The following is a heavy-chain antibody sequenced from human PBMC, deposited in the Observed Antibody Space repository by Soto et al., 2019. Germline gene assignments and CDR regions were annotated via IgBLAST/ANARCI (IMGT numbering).Heavy chain of an antibody. CDR1: GFTCSSYS. CDR2: ISSSSSYI. D-gene: IGHD2-15*01. V-gene: IGHV3-21*01. Sequence: PGGSLRLSCAASGFTCSSYSMNWVRQAPGKGLEWVSSISSSSSYIYYADSVKGRFTISRDNAKNSLYLQMNSLRAEDTAVYYCASHPMVRVGCSFYLCYLAVWGQGTTVPVSS. CDR3: ASHPMVRVGCSFYLCYLAV. J-gene: IGHJ6*02.